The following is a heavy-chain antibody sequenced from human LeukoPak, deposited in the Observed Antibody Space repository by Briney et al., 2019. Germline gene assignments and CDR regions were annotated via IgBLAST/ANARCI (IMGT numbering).Heavy chain of an antibody. V-gene: IGHV1-2*06. D-gene: IGHD2-2*01. J-gene: IGHJ6*02. Sequence: ASVKVSCKASGYTFTGYYMHWVRQAPGQGLEWMGRINPNSGGTNYAQKFQGRVTMTRDTSISTAYMELSRLRSDDTAVYCCARENCSSTSCHPYYYYGMDVWGQGTTVTVSS. CDR1: GYTFTGYY. CDR3: ARENCSSTSCHPYYYYGMDV. CDR2: INPNSGGT.